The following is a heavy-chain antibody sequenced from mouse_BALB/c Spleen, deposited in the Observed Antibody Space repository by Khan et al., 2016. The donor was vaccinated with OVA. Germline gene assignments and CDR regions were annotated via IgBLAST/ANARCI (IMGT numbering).Heavy chain of an antibody. CDR1: GYTFTSYW. CDR3: ARVITRDY. CDR2: INPSNGRT. J-gene: IGHJ2*01. V-gene: IGHV1S81*02. Sequence: VQLVESGAELVKPGASVKLSCKASGYTFTSYWMHWVKQRPGQGLEWIGEINPSNGRTNYNEKFKSKATLTVDESSSTAYMQLSSPTSEDSAVYYCARVITRDYWGQGTTLTVSS. D-gene: IGHD6-1*01.